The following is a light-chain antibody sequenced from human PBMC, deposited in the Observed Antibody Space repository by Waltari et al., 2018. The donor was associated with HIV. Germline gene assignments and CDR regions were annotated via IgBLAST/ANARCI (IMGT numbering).Light chain of an antibody. CDR1: SAFRVGAFW. CDR2: YHSDSNK. V-gene: IGLV5-52*01. CDR3: GTWHSDSKTHVV. J-gene: IGLJ2*01. Sequence: QPVLTQPSSHSASSGASVRPTCMLSSAFRVGAFWIRRYQQKQGNPPRFLLYYHSDSNKGQGSGVPSRFSGSNDASANAGILRISGLQPEDEADYYCGTWHSDSKTHVVFGGGTKLTVL.